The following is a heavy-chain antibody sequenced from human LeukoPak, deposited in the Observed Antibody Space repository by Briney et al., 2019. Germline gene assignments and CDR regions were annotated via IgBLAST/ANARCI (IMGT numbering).Heavy chain of an antibody. CDR3: ARTPAIAAAGTSSYFDY. V-gene: IGHV4-34*01. D-gene: IGHD6-13*01. CDR2: INHSGST. Sequence: SETLSLTCAVYGGSFSGYYWSWIRQPPGKGLEWIGGINHSGSTNYNPSLKSRVTISVDTSKNQFSLKLSSVSAADTAVYYCARTPAIAAAGTSSYFDYWGQGTLVTVSS. J-gene: IGHJ4*02. CDR1: GGSFSGYY.